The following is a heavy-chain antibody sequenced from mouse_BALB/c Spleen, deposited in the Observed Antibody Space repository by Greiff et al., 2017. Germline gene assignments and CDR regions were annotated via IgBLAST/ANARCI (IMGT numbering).Heavy chain of an antibody. V-gene: IGHV2-6-2*01. Sequence: VQLVESGPDLVAPSQSLSITCTVSGFSLTSYGVHWVRQPPGKGLEWLVVIWSDGSTTYNSALKSRLSISKDNSKSQVFLKMNSLQTDDTAMYYCARHGDYDVYYAMDYWGQGTSVTVSS. J-gene: IGHJ4*01. CDR3: ARHGDYDVYYAMDY. D-gene: IGHD2-4*01. CDR2: IWSDGST. CDR1: GFSLTSYG.